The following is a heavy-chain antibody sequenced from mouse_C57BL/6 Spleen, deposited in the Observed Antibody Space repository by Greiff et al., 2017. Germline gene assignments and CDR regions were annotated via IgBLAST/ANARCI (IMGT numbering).Heavy chain of an antibody. D-gene: IGHD1-1*01. CDR1: GYTFTDYY. CDR2: INPNNGGT. CDR3: AREGAYYYGSSRY. J-gene: IGHJ2*01. Sequence: EVQLQQSGPELVKPGASVKISCKASGYTFTDYYMNWVKQSHGKSLEWIGDINPNNGGTSYNQKFKGKATLTVDKSSSTAYMELRSLTSEDSAVYYCAREGAYYYGSSRYWGQGTTLTVSS. V-gene: IGHV1-26*01.